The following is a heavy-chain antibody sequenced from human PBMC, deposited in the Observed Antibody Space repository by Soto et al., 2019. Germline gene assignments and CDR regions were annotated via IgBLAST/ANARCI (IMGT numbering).Heavy chain of an antibody. CDR3: ASRGSGSYYDY. CDR1: GFTFSSYA. CDR2: NRGSGDST. Sequence: EVQLLESGGGLVQPGGSLRLSCAASGFTFSSYAMRWVRQAPVKGLEWVSGNRGSGDSTYYADSVKGRFPISRDNSKNSLFLQMNSLRAEDTAVYYCASRGSGSYYDYWGQGTLVTVSS. D-gene: IGHD1-26*01. V-gene: IGHV3-23*01. J-gene: IGHJ4*02.